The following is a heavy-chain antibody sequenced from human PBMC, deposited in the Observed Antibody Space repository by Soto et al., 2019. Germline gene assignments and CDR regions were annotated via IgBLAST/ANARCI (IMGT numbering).Heavy chain of an antibody. CDR2: ISGSGGST. Sequence: GGSLRLSCAASGFTFSSYAMSWVRQAPGKGLEWVSAISGSGGSTYYADSVKGRFTISRDNSKNTLYLQMNSLRAEDTAVYYCAKKTADILTGYYTVYYYGMDVWGQGTTVTVSS. CDR3: AKKTADILTGYYTVYYYGMDV. D-gene: IGHD3-9*01. CDR1: GFTFSSYA. V-gene: IGHV3-23*01. J-gene: IGHJ6*02.